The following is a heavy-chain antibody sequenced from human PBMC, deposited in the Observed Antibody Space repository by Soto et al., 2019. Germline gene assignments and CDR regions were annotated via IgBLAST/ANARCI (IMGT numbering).Heavy chain of an antibody. CDR3: ARHGLTAYMAYYFDF. Sequence: SETLSLTCAVYGGSFSGYSWTWIRQSPGKGLEWIGQINDGGSANYNPSLKSRVTISVDTSNNEFFLELSSVTAADTAVYYCARHGLTAYMAYYFDFWGQGTQVT. D-gene: IGHD3-16*01. CDR1: GGSFSGYS. J-gene: IGHJ4*02. V-gene: IGHV4-34*01. CDR2: INDGGSA.